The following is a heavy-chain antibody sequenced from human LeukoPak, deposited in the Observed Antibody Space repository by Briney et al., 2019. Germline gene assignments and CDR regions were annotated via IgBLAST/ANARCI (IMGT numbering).Heavy chain of an antibody. CDR1: GFTFSSYG. CDR2: IRYDGSNK. Sequence: GGSLRLSCAASGFTFSSYGMHWVRQAPGKGLEWVAFIRYDGSNKYYADSVKGRFTISRDNSKNTLYLLMNSLRAEDTAVYYCAKDRIVVVPAALDYWGQGTLVTVSS. D-gene: IGHD2-2*01. J-gene: IGHJ4*02. V-gene: IGHV3-30*02. CDR3: AKDRIVVVPAALDY.